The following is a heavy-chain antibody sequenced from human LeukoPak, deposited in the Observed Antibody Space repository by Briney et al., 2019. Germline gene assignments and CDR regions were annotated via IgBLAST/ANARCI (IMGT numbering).Heavy chain of an antibody. D-gene: IGHD6-13*01. CDR1: GGSISSYY. CDR2: IYTSGST. J-gene: IGHJ6*03. CDR3: ARGVSSSWYSLGGYYYYMDV. V-gene: IGHV4-4*07. Sequence: PSETLSLTCTVSGGSISSYYWSWIRQPAGKGLEWIGRIYTSGSTNYNPSLKSRVTMSVDTSKNQFSLKLSSVTAADTAVYYCARGVSSSWYSLGGYYYYMDVWGKGTTVTISS.